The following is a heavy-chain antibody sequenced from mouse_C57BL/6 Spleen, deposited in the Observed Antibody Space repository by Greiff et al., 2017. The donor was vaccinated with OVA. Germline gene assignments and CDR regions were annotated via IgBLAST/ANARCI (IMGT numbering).Heavy chain of an antibody. Sequence: EVKLMESGGGLVQPGGSLSLSCAASGFTFTDYYMSWVRQPPGKALEWLGFIRNKANGYTTEYSASVKGRFTIPRDNSQSILYLQMNALRAEDSATYYCASHSNYGYFDAWGTGTTVTVSS. CDR3: ASHSNYGYFDA. CDR2: IRNKANGYTT. J-gene: IGHJ1*03. CDR1: GFTFTDYY. V-gene: IGHV7-3*01.